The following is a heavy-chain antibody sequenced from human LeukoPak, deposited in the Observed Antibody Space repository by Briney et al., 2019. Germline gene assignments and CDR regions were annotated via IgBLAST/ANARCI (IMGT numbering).Heavy chain of an antibody. CDR1: GGTFSSYA. J-gene: IGHJ3*02. CDR3: ARAITMIVVEIGAFDI. Sequence: GASVKVSCKASGGTFSSYAISWVRQAPGQGLEWMGGIIPIFGTANYAQKFQGRVTITADESTSTAYMELSSLRSEDTAVYYCARAITMIVVEIGAFDIWGQGTMVTVSS. V-gene: IGHV1-69*13. D-gene: IGHD3-22*01. CDR2: IIPIFGTA.